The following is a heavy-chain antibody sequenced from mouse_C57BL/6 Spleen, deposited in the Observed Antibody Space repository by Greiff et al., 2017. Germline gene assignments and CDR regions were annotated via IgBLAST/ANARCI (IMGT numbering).Heavy chain of an antibody. Sequence: EVMLVESGGGLVQPGGSLSLSCAASGFTFTDYYMSWVRQPPGKALEWLGFIRNKANGYTTEYSASVKGRFTISRDNSQSILYLQMNALRAEDSATYYCARGDYCGSPWFAYWGQGTLVTVSA. CDR2: IRNKANGYTT. CDR3: ARGDYCGSPWFAY. D-gene: IGHD1-1*01. J-gene: IGHJ3*01. CDR1: GFTFTDYY. V-gene: IGHV7-3*01.